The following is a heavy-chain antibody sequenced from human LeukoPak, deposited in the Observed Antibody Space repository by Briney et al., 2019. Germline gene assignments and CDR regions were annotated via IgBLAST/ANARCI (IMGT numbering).Heavy chain of an antibody. CDR3: AKALDYGGRIAFDY. CDR2: ISYDGSNK. Sequence: GGSLRLSCAASGFTFSSYVMHWVRQAPGKGLDWVAVISYDGSNKYYADSVKGRFTISRDNSKNTLYLQMNSLRAEDTAVYYCAKALDYGGRIAFDYWGQGTLVTVSS. D-gene: IGHD4-23*01. V-gene: IGHV3-30-3*01. J-gene: IGHJ4*02. CDR1: GFTFSSYV.